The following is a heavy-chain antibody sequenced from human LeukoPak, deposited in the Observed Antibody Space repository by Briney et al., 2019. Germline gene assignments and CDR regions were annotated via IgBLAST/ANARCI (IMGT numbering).Heavy chain of an antibody. CDR2: ISSSSSYI. J-gene: IGHJ4*02. CDR1: GFTLSSYS. D-gene: IGHD3-22*01. Sequence: GGSLRLSCAASGFTLSSYSMNWVRQAPGKGLEWVSSISSSSSYIYYADSVKGRFTISRDNAKNSLYLQMNSLRAEDTAVYYCARSTDYYDSSGYYDFDYWGQGTLVTVSS. CDR3: ARSTDYYDSSGYYDFDY. V-gene: IGHV3-21*01.